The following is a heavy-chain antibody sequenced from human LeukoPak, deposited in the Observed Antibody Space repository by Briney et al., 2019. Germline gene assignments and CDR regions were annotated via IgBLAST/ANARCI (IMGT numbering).Heavy chain of an antibody. Sequence: GGSLRLSCAASGFTVSSNYMSWVRQAPGKGLEWVSAISGSGGSTYYADSVKGRFTISRDNSKNTLYLQMNSLRGEDTAVYYCAKDQTMTTVTTFWYWGQGTLVTVSS. CDR2: ISGSGGST. V-gene: IGHV3-23*01. D-gene: IGHD4-17*01. CDR1: GFTVSSNY. J-gene: IGHJ4*02. CDR3: AKDQTMTTVTTFWY.